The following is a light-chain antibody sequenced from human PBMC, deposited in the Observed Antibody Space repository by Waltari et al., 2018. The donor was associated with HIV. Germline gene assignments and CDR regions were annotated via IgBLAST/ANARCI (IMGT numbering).Light chain of an antibody. J-gene: IGLJ3*02. CDR3: AAWDNYLNAWV. CDR2: EID. V-gene: IGLV1-47*01. Sequence: QSVLTQPPSTSATPAQRVTILCSGASPNIGRHFLSCYQHLPAETTKLLIYEIDRRPSGVPDRFSGSESGTSASLAISGLRSEDEADYYCAAWDNYLNAWVFGGGTRVTVL. CDR1: SPNIGRHF.